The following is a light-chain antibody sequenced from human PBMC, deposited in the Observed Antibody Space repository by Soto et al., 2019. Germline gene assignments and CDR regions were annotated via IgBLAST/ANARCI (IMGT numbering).Light chain of an antibody. Sequence: DIVMTQSPDSLAVSLGERATINCMSSQSVLYSSNNKNYLALYQQRPGQPPKLLIYWASTRESGVPERFSGSGSGTHFTLTISSLQAEDVAVYYCQQYYSGPLYTFGQGTKLEIK. CDR1: QSVLYSSNNKNY. CDR2: WAS. CDR3: QQYYSGPLYT. J-gene: IGKJ2*01. V-gene: IGKV4-1*01.